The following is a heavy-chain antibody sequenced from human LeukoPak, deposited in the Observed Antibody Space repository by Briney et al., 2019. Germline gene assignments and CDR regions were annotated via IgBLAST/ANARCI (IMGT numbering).Heavy chain of an antibody. D-gene: IGHD5-24*01. J-gene: IGHJ4*02. CDR2: INHSGST. CDR3: ARGDGYKLYYFDY. V-gene: IGHV4-34*01. Sequence: SETLSLTCAVYGGSFSGYYWSWIRQPPGKGLEWIGEINHSGSTNYNPSLKSRVTISVDTSKNQFSLKLSSVTAADTAVYYCARGDGYKLYYFDYWGQGTLVTVSS. CDR1: GGSFSGYY.